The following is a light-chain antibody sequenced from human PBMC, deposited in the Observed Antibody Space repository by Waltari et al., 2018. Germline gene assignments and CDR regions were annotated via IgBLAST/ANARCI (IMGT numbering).Light chain of an antibody. CDR2: RNN. V-gene: IGLV1-47*01. Sequence: QSVLTQPPSASETPGQRVTISCSGSSSNIGSHFVYWYQQLPGTAPKLLIYRNNQRPSGVPDRFSVSNSGTSASLAISGLRSEDEADYYCAAWDDSLSGWVFGGGTKLTVL. CDR3: AAWDDSLSGWV. CDR1: SSNIGSHF. J-gene: IGLJ3*02.